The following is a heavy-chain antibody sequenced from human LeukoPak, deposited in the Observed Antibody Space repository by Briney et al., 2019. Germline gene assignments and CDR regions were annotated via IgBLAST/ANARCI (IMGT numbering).Heavy chain of an antibody. Sequence: GGSLRLSCAASGFTFSSYSMNWVRQAPGKGLEWVSSISSSSSYMYYADSVKGRFTISRDNAKNSLYLQMNSLRAEDTAVYYCARPVAAAVSVWFDPWGQGTLVTVSS. D-gene: IGHD6-13*01. CDR1: GFTFSSYS. V-gene: IGHV3-21*01. CDR3: ARPVAAAVSVWFDP. J-gene: IGHJ5*02. CDR2: ISSSSSYM.